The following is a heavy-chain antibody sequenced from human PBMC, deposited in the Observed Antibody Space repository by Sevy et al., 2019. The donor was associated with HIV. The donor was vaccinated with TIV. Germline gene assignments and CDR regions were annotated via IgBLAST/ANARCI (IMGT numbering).Heavy chain of an antibody. Sequence: GGSLRLSCAASGLTFSTYAMHWVRQAPGKGLEWVAVISYDGSAKYYTDSVKGRFTISRDDSKSTLFLHMNSLRAEDTAVYYCARDVGYSINWYPRFDPWGQGTLVTVSS. V-gene: IGHV3-30*03. CDR2: ISYDGSAK. D-gene: IGHD5-12*01. J-gene: IGHJ5*02. CDR3: ARDVGYSINWYPRFDP. CDR1: GLTFSTYA.